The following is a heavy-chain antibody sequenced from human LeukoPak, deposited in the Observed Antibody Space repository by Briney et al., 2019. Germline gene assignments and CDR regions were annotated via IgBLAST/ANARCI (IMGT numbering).Heavy chain of an antibody. CDR2: ISSSSNTI. J-gene: IGHJ4*02. D-gene: IGHD2-15*01. CDR1: GFTVSSNY. CDR3: ARGDCSGGSCYLSLTTIDY. V-gene: IGHV3-48*01. Sequence: GGSLRLSCAASGFTVSSNYMNWVRQAPGKGLEWVSYISSSSNTIYYADSVKGRFTISRDNAKNSLYLQMNSLRAEDTAVYYCARGDCSGGSCYLSLTTIDYWGQGTLVTVSS.